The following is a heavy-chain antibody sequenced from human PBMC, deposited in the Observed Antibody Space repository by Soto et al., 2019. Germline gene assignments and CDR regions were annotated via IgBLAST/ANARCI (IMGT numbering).Heavy chain of an antibody. J-gene: IGHJ4*02. V-gene: IGHV4-38-2*01. CDR1: GYSISSGYY. CDR3: ARVDSPYYYNSSGYFTY. D-gene: IGHD3-22*01. Sequence: SETLSLTCAVSGYSISSGYYWGWIRQPPGKGPEWIGNIFHRGTTYYNPSLQSRVAISVDTSKNEISLRLSAMTAADTAVYYCARVDSPYYYNSSGYFTYWGQGXLVTVSS. CDR2: IFHRGTT.